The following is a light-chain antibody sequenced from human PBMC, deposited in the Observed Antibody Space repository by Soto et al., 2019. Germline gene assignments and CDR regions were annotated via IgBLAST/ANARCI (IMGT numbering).Light chain of an antibody. V-gene: IGKV3-15*01. CDR2: DAS. J-gene: IGKJ2*01. Sequence: EIVMTQSPATLSVSPGERATVSCRASQSVRSNLAWYQQKPGQAPRLLIYDASTRATGIPAKFSGRGSGTEFTLSISSLESEDFAVYYWQQYENWRWPTFGQGTKLEIK. CDR3: QQYENWRWPT. CDR1: QSVRSN.